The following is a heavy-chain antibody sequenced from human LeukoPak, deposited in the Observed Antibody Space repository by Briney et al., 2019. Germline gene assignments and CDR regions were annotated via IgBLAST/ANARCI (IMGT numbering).Heavy chain of an antibody. CDR1: GFTFSSYA. D-gene: IGHD6-13*01. CDR2: ISYDGSNK. Sequence: GGSLRLSCAASGFTFSSYAMHWVRQAPGKGLEWVAVISYDGSNKYYADSVKGRFTISRDNSKNTLYLQMNSLRAEDTAVYYCASAIAAAGTTIVYWGQGTLVTVSS. V-gene: IGHV3-30-3*01. J-gene: IGHJ4*02. CDR3: ASAIAAAGTTIVY.